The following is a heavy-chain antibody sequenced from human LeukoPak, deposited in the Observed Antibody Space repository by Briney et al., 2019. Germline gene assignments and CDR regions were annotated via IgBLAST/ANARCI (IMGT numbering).Heavy chain of an antibody. V-gene: IGHV3-21*01. CDR3: ARDPTPGDPPHY. J-gene: IGHJ4*02. CDR2: ISSSSSYI. D-gene: IGHD4-17*01. CDR1: GFTFSSYS. Sequence: GGSLRLSCAASGFTFSSYSMNWVREAPGKGLEWVSSISSSSSYIYYADSVKGRFTISRDNAKNSLYLQMNSPRAEDTAVYYCARDPTPGDPPHYWGQGTLVTVSS.